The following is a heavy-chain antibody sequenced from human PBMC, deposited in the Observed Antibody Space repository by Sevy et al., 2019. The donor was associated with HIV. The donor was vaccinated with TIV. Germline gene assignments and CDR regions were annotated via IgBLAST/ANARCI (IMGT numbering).Heavy chain of an antibody. Sequence: GGSLRLSCVASGFIVNSNYMSWVRQAPGKGLEWVSVTYSGGRTYTADSVKGRFTISRDNSKNTLYLQMNSLRAEDTAVYYCARVLGRDSGYGMDVWGQGTTVTVSS. J-gene: IGHJ6*02. CDR3: ARVLGRDSGYGMDV. CDR2: TYSGGRT. V-gene: IGHV3-53*01. D-gene: IGHD2-21*02. CDR1: GFIVNSNY.